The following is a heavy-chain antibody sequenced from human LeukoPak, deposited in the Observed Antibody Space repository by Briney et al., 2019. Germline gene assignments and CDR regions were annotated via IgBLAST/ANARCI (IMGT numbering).Heavy chain of an antibody. CDR1: GYTFTNYG. CDR3: ARAPRGYSGYDGKSYYYYYMGV. D-gene: IGHD5-12*01. Sequence: ASVKVSCKASGYTFTNYGISWVRQAPGQGLEWMGWINPNSGNTGYAQKFQGRVTMTRNTSISTAYMELSSLRSEDTAVYYCARAPRGYSGYDGKSYYYYYMGVWGKGTTVTVSS. J-gene: IGHJ6*03. V-gene: IGHV1-8*01. CDR2: INPNSGNT.